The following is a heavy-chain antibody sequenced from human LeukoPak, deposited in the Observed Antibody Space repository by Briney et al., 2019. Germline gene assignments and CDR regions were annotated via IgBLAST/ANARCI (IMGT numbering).Heavy chain of an antibody. CDR3: TRGCGFTSCPADF. D-gene: IGHD5-18*01. CDR2: ISSDGSAI. J-gene: IGHJ4*02. Sequence: GGSLRLSCEASGFTFSSYWMHWVRQAPGKGLVWVSLISSDGSAISYADSVKGRFTISRDSAKNTLYLQMNSLRAEDTAVYFCTRGCGFTSCPADFWGLGTLVTVSS. V-gene: IGHV3-74*01. CDR1: GFTFSSYW.